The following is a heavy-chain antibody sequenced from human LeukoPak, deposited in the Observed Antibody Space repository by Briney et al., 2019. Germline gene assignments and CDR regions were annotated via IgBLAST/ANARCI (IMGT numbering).Heavy chain of an antibody. CDR1: GFSLSTSGVG. CDR3: AHRGPGGLYVLFDY. Sequence: SGPTLVKPTQTLMLTCTFSGFSLSTSGVGVGWIRQPPGKALEWLALIYWDDDKRYSPSLKSRLTITKDTSKNQVVLTMTNMDPVDTATYYCAHRGPGGLYVLFDYWGQGTLVTVSS. D-gene: IGHD2-2*02. J-gene: IGHJ4*02. V-gene: IGHV2-5*02. CDR2: IYWDDDK.